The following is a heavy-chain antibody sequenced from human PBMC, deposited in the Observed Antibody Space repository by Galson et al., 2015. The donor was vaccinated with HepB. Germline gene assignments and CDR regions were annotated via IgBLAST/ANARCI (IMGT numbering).Heavy chain of an antibody. Sequence: ETLSLTCAVYGGSFSGYYWSWIRQPPGKGLEWIGEINHSGSTNYNPSLKSRVTISVDTSKNQFSLKLSSVTAADTAVYYCARGTTVTTRAFDIWGQGTMVTVSS. D-gene: IGHD4-17*01. J-gene: IGHJ3*02. CDR1: GGSFSGYY. CDR2: INHSGST. V-gene: IGHV4-34*01. CDR3: ARGTTVTTRAFDI.